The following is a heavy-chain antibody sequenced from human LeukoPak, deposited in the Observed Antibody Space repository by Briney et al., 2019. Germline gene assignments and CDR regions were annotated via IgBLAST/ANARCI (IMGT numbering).Heavy chain of an antibody. CDR2: IYHSGST. CDR3: ARDTDVAGSGGFDY. J-gene: IGHJ4*02. Sequence: SETLSLTCTVSGGSISSSSYSWSWIRQPPGKGLEWIGYIYHSGSTYYNPSLKSRVTISVDRSKNQFSLKLSSVTAADTAVYYCARDTDVAGSGGFDYWGQGTLATVSS. V-gene: IGHV4-30-2*01. D-gene: IGHD3-10*01. CDR1: GGSISSSSYS.